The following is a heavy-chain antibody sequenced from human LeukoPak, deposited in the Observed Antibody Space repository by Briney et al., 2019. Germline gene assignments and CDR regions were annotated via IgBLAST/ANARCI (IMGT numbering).Heavy chain of an antibody. CDR1: GYSFTSYW. D-gene: IGHD2-2*01. V-gene: IGHV5-51*01. CDR3: ACRDLTSTWFLP. J-gene: IGHJ5*02. Sequence: GESRKISCQGFGYSFTSYWIGWVRQVPGKGMEWMGVIYPGDSRIRYNPSFQGQVTISVDKSISTAYLHWVSLKASDTAMYYCACRDLTSTWFLPWGQGTLVTVSS. CDR2: IYPGDSRI.